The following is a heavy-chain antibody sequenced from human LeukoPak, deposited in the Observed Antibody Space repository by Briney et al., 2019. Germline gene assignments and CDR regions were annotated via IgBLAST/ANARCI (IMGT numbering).Heavy chain of an antibody. CDR1: GFTFSSYA. CDR3: AKGGRYDSSGYPDS. J-gene: IGHJ4*02. V-gene: IGHV3-23*01. Sequence: GGSLRLSCAASGFTFSSYAMNWVRQAPGKGLDWASVISGSGATTYYADSVKGRFTISRDNSKKTLFLQMNSLRGEDTAVYYCAKGGRYDSSGYPDSWGQGTLVTVSS. CDR2: ISGSGATT. D-gene: IGHD3-22*01.